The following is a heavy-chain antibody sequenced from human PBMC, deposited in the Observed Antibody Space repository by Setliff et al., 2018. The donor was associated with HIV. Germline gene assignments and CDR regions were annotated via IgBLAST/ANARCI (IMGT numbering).Heavy chain of an antibody. CDR1: GVTFNYSF. V-gene: IGHV1-69*10. D-gene: IGHD3-22*01. CDR2: VVPTIHEA. Sequence: GASVKVSCKASGVTFNYSFITWVRQAPGQGLEWMGGVVPTIHEATYAQKFQGRVTMTTDTSTSTAYMDLRSLRSDDTAVYYCAKCSEMLGTPATSSGYYCGWFDPWGQGTLVTVSS. CDR3: AKCSEMLGTPATSSGYYCGWFDP. J-gene: IGHJ5*02.